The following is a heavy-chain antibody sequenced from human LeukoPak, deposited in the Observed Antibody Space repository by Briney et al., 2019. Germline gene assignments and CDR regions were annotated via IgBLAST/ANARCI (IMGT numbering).Heavy chain of an antibody. D-gene: IGHD5-18*01. Sequence: PSQTLSLTCTLSADSISSGNNYWTWIRQPAGNGLEWTGRIYTSGSTNYNPSLKSRVTISGDTSKNQVSMKLSSVTAADTAVYYCATLGYSYGTDYWGQGTLVTVSS. CDR1: ADSISSGNNY. V-gene: IGHV4-61*02. J-gene: IGHJ4*02. CDR2: IYTSGST. CDR3: ATLGYSYGTDY.